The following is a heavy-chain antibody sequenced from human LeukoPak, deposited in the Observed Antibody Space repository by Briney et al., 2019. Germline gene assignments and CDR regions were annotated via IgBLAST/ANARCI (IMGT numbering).Heavy chain of an antibody. J-gene: IGHJ6*03. V-gene: IGHV1-2*02. CDR3: ARSAEHCNNGVCFTDYYMDV. D-gene: IGHD2-8*01. CDR1: GYTFTAYY. Sequence: ASVKVSCKASGYTFTAYYIHWVRQAPGQGLEWMGLINPNTGVTKFAQKFHGRVTMSRDTSMSTAYMELNRLTTDDTAMYYCARSAEHCNNGVCFTDYYMDVWGKGTTVTVSS. CDR2: INPNTGVT.